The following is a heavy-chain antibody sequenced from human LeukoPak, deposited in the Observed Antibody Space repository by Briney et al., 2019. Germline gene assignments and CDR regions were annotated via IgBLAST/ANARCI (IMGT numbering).Heavy chain of an antibody. D-gene: IGHD4-23*01. CDR3: ARHRYGGNAHFDS. CDR1: GGSIRSYY. CDR2: VYNSGRT. J-gene: IGHJ4*02. V-gene: IGHV4-59*01. Sequence: SETLSLTCSVSGGSIRSYYWSWIRQPPGKGLEWIGYVYNSGRTSSDYNPSLKSRVTISMDTSRKDFSLKLTSVTSADTAGYYCARHRYGGNAHFDSWGQGTLVTVSS.